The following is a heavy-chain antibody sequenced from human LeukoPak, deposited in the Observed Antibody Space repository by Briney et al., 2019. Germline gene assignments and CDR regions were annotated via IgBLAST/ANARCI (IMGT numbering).Heavy chain of an antibody. D-gene: IGHD5-12*01. J-gene: IGHJ1*01. V-gene: IGHV4-4*07. CDR3: ARGGPDLAREYFQY. CDR1: GGSISGYY. Sequence: ETLSLTCTVSGGSISGYYWSWIRQPAGKGLEWIGRIYVSGTTNYNPSLKSRLTMSVDASRNQFSLNLRSVTAADTAVYYCARGGPDLAREYFQYWGQGTLVSVS. CDR2: IYVSGTT.